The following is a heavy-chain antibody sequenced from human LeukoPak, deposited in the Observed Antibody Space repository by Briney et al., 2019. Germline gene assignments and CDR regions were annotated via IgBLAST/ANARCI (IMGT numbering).Heavy chain of an antibody. CDR1: GGSISSHY. J-gene: IGHJ4*02. Sequence: SETLSLTCTVSGGSISSHYWSWIRQPPGKGLEWIGYIYYSGSTNYNPSLESRVTISVDTSKNQFSLKLSSVTAADTAVYYCARVAGGVAANWGQGTLVTVSS. V-gene: IGHV4-59*11. CDR3: ARVAGGVAAN. D-gene: IGHD2-8*02. CDR2: IYYSGST.